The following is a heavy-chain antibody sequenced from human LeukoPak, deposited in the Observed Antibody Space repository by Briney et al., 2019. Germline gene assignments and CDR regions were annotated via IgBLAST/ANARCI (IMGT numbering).Heavy chain of an antibody. CDR1: GGSISSYY. V-gene: IGHV4-59*01. D-gene: IGHD3-22*01. Sequence: KASETLSLTCTVSGGSISSYYWSWIRQPPGKGLEWIGYIYYGGSTNYNPSLKSRVTISVDTSKNQFSLKLSSVTAADTAVYYCARGNYYDSSGYIAGFDYWGQGTLVTVSS. J-gene: IGHJ4*02. CDR3: ARGNYYDSSGYIAGFDY. CDR2: IYYGGST.